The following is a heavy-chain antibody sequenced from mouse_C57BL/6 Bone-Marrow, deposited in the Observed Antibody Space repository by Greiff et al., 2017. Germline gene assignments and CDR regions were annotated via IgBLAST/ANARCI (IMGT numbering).Heavy chain of an antibody. CDR1: GYTFTSYG. D-gene: IGHD2-14*01. V-gene: IGHV1-81*01. CDR2: IYPRSGNT. J-gene: IGHJ3*01. Sequence: QVQLQQSGAELARPGASVKLSCKASGYTFTSYGISWVKQRTGQGLEWIGEIYPRSGNTYYNEKFKGKATLPADKSSSTAYMELRRLTSEDSAVYFCARTNYRVWFAYWGQGTLVTVSA. CDR3: ARTNYRVWFAY.